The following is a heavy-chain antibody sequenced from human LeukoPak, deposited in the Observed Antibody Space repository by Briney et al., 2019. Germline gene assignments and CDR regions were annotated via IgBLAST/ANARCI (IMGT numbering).Heavy chain of an antibody. Sequence: GGSLRLSCAASGVTFSRNAMNWVRQAPGKGLEWVAVISYDGSNEFYVDSVKGRFAISRDNSKNTLYLQMNSLRVEDTAMYYCARWGSGGLTLDYWGQGTLVTVSS. CDR2: ISYDGSNE. D-gene: IGHD3-10*01. CDR3: ARWGSGGLTLDY. J-gene: IGHJ4*02. CDR1: GVTFSRNA. V-gene: IGHV3-30*09.